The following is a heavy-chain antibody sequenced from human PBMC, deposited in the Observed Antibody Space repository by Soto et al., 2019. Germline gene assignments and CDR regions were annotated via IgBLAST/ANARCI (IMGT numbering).Heavy chain of an antibody. CDR3: ARDRRNSRPVGRWFDP. CDR2: ISSSSSDI. V-gene: IGHV3-21*01. CDR1: GFTFSSYS. J-gene: IGHJ5*02. Sequence: GGSLRLSCAASGFTFSSYSMNWVRQAPGKGLEWVSSISSSSSDIYYADSVKGRFTISRDNAKNSLYLQMNSLRAEDTAVYYCARDRRNSRPVGRWFDPWGQGTLVTVSS. D-gene: IGHD2-15*01.